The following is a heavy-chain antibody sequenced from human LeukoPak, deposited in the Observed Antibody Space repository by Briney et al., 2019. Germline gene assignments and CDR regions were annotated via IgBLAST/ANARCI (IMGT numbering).Heavy chain of an antibody. J-gene: IGHJ4*02. Sequence: GASVKVSCKVSGYTLTELSMQWVRQAPGKGLEWMGGFDPEDGETIYAQKFQGRVTMTEDTSTDTAYMELSSLRSEDTAVYYCATEPIGYSYGRWVAYWGQGTLVTVSS. CDR1: GYTLTELS. CDR2: FDPEDGET. D-gene: IGHD5-18*01. CDR3: ATEPIGYSYGRWVAY. V-gene: IGHV1-24*01.